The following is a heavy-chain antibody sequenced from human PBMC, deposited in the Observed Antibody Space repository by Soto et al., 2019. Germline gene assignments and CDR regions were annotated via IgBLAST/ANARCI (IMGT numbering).Heavy chain of an antibody. CDR2: INPSGGST. CDR3: ASDCYCGCGRHELLAYCARRTFD. CDR1: GYTFTSYY. Sequence: ASMKVSCKASGYTFTSYYMHLVRQAPGEGLEWMGIINPSGGSTSYAQKFQGRVTMTRDTSTSTVYMELSSLRSEDTAVYYCASDCYCGCGRHELLAYCARRTFD. J-gene: IGHJ5*02. V-gene: IGHV1-46*01. D-gene: IGHD3-10*01.